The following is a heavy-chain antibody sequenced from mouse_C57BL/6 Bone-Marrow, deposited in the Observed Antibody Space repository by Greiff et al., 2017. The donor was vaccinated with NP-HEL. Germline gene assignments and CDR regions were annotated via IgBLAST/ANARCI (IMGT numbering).Heavy chain of an antibody. D-gene: IGHD2-3*01. Sequence: VQLQQSGPGLVKPSQSLFLTCSITGFPITSGYYWIWIRQSPGKPLEWMGYITHSGETFYNPSLPSPISITRETSKNQIFLQLNSVTTEDTAMYYCAGDYDGYWYFDVWGTGTTVTVSS. CDR3: AGDYDGYWYFDV. CDR2: ITHSGET. J-gene: IGHJ1*03. CDR1: GFPITSGYY. V-gene: IGHV12-3*01.